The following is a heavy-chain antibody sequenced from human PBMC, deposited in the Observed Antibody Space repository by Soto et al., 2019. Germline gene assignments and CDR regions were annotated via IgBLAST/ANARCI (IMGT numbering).Heavy chain of an antibody. J-gene: IGHJ3*01. D-gene: IGHD3-16*01. CDR3: AREHALTSPDGFDL. Sequence: QVQLVESGGGVVQPGRSLRLSCAASGFTFSLFAMHWVRQAPGKGLEWVAHISYDGSNKYYAESVKGRFTISRDNSKNTLYLQMDSLRGDDTAVYYCAREHALTSPDGFDLWGQGTMVTVSA. CDR2: ISYDGSNK. CDR1: GFTFSLFA. V-gene: IGHV3-30-3*01.